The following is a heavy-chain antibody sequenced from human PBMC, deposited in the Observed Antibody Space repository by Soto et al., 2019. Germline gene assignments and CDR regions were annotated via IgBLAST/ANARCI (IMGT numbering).Heavy chain of an antibody. CDR2: TYYRSKWYN. V-gene: IGHV6-1*01. CDR3: ARGNTMVRGVTLYYYYGMDV. CDR1: GDRVSSNSAA. D-gene: IGHD3-10*01. J-gene: IGHJ6*02. Sequence: SQTLSLTCAISGDRVSSNSAAWNWIRQSPSRGLEWLGRTYYRSKWYNDYAVSVKSRITINPDTSKNQFSLQLNSVTPEDTAVYYCARGNTMVRGVTLYYYYGMDVWGQGTTVTVSS.